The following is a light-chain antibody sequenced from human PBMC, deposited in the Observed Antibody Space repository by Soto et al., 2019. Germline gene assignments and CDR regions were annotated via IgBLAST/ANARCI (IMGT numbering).Light chain of an antibody. Sequence: EIVLTQSPGTLSLFPGERATLSCRASQSVSSSYLAWYQQKPGQAPRLLIYGASSRATGIPDRFSGSGSGTDFTLTISRLEPEDFAVYYCQQYGSSQTFGRGTKVEIK. CDR1: QSVSSSY. CDR3: QQYGSSQT. CDR2: GAS. J-gene: IGKJ1*01. V-gene: IGKV3-20*01.